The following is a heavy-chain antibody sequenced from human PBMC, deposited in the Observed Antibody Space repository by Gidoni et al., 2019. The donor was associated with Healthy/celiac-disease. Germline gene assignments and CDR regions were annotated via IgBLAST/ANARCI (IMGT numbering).Heavy chain of an antibody. CDR3: AREVLGELLFFDY. J-gene: IGHJ4*02. CDR1: GFTFSSYW. CDR2: IKQDGSEK. Sequence: EVQLVESGGGLVQPGGSRRLSCAASGFTFSSYWMSWVRQAPGKGLEWVANIKQDGSEKYYVDSVKGRFTISRDNAKNSLYLQMNSLRAEDTAVYYCAREVLGELLFFDYWGQGTLVTVSS. V-gene: IGHV3-7*01. D-gene: IGHD1-26*01.